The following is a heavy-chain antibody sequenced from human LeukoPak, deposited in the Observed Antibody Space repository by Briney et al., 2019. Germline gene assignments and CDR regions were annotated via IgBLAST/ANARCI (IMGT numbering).Heavy chain of an antibody. CDR2: INPNSGGT. CDR3: ARVPYSNYYFDY. D-gene: IGHD4-11*01. J-gene: IGHJ4*02. V-gene: IGHV1-2*02. Sequence: ASVKVSCKASGYTFTGYYMHWVRQAPGQGLEWMGWINPNSGGTNYAQKFQGRVTMTRDTSISTAYMELSRLRSDDTAVYYCARVPYSNYYFDYWGQGTLVTVSS. CDR1: GYTFTGYY.